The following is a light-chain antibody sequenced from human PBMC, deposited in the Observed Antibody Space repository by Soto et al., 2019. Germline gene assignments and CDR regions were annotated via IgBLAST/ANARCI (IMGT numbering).Light chain of an antibody. J-gene: IGKJ1*01. CDR3: QQYNSYST. CDR2: DVS. V-gene: IGKV1-5*01. CDR1: QSIKNW. Sequence: DIQLTQSIYTLPASVGERLTLTCRASQSIKNWLAWYQQKPGKAPKLLLYDVSSLESGVPSRFSGSGSGTEFTLTISSLQPDDFATYYCQQYNSYSTFGQGTKVDI.